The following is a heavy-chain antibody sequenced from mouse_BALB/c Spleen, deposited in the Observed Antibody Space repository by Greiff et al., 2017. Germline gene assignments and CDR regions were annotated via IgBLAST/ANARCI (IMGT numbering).Heavy chain of an antibody. Sequence: EVKLVESGGGLVKPGGSLKLSCAASGFAFSSYDMSWVRQTPEKRLEWVAYISSGGGSTYYPDTVKGRFTISRDNAKNTLYLQMSSLKSEDTAMYYCARQWYYGYAMEYWGQGTSVTVSS. D-gene: IGHD1-1*01. CDR1: GFAFSSYD. J-gene: IGHJ4*01. V-gene: IGHV5-12-1*01. CDR2: ISSGGGST. CDR3: ARQWYYGYAMEY.